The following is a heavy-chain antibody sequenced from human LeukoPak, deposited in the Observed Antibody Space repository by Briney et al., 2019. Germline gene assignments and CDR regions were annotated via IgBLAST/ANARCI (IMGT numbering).Heavy chain of an antibody. CDR3: ARDKQPGDY. CDR2: LYYSGDT. V-gene: IGHV4-59*01. Sequence: PSETLSLTCTVSGDSISPYYWGWIRQPPGKGLEWIGYLYYSGDTTYNPSLKSRVTMSVDTSKNQFSLKLSSVTAADTAVYYCARDKQPGDYWGQGALVTVSS. J-gene: IGHJ4*02. CDR1: GDSISPYY. D-gene: IGHD1-1*01.